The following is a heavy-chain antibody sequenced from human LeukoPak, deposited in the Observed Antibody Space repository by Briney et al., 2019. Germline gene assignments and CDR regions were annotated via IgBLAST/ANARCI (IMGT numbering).Heavy chain of an antibody. CDR1: GFTFSSYG. CDR2: IWYDGSNK. V-gene: IGHV3-33*06. CDR3: AKDGGLWVSAHWGDP. J-gene: IGHJ5*02. Sequence: GGSLRLSCAASGFTFSSYGMHWVRQAPGKGLEWVAVIWYDGSNKYYADSVKGRFTISRDDSKNTLYLQMNSLRAEDTAVYYCAKDGGLWVSAHWGDPRGRGTLVTVSS. D-gene: IGHD7-27*01.